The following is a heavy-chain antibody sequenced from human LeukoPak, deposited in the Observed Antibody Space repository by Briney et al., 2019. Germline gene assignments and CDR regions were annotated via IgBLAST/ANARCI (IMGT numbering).Heavy chain of an antibody. V-gene: IGHV1-3*01. Sequence: ASVKVSCKASGYTFTSYAMHWVRQAPGQRLEWMGWINAGNGNTKYSQKFQGRVTITRDTSASTAYMELSSLRSEDTAVYYCARGRPYSSGWYSFDYWGQGPLVTVSS. CDR3: ARGRPYSSGWYSFDY. D-gene: IGHD6-19*01. J-gene: IGHJ4*02. CDR1: GYTFTSYA. CDR2: INAGNGNT.